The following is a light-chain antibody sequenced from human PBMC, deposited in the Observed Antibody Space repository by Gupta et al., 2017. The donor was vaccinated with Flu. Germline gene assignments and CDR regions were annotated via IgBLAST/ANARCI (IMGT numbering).Light chain of an antibody. CDR1: QSVSSSY. V-gene: IGKV3-20*01. CDR3: QQDCSSPWT. J-gene: IGKJ1*01. CDR2: GAS. Sequence: EIVLTQSPGTLYLSPGERATLSCRASQSVSSSYLAWYQQKPGQAPRLLIYGASSRATGIPDRFSGSGSGTEFTLTISRLEPEDFAVYYCQQDCSSPWTFGQGTKVEIK.